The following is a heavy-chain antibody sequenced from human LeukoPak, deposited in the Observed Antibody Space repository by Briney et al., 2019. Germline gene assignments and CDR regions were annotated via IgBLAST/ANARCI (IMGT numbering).Heavy chain of an antibody. CDR2: IGSDNKS. J-gene: IGHJ6*02. V-gene: IGHV3-23*01. CDR1: GCTLSAYA. CDR3: ARDLHYYVAVDV. D-gene: IGHD3-10*02. Sequence: GGSLRLSCEASGCTLSAYAMTWVRQAPGKGLEWVSSIGSDNKSHYSESVKGRFAISRDNSKSIVFLQLNSLRAEDTALYYCARDLHYYVAVDVWGQGTTVYVSS.